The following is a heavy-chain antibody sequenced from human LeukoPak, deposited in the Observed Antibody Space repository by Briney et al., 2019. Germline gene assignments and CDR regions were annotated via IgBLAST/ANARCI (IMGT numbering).Heavy chain of an antibody. J-gene: IGHJ4*02. Sequence: GGSLRLSCAASGFIFSGYTMNWVRLAPGKGLEWVAYVSGGSDTITYADSVKGRFTISRDNAKNSLFLQMSSLRVEDTAVYYCVRDYKWAFDYWGQGTPVTVSS. D-gene: IGHD1-20*01. CDR2: VSGGSDTI. V-gene: IGHV3-48*01. CDR1: GFIFSGYT. CDR3: VRDYKWAFDY.